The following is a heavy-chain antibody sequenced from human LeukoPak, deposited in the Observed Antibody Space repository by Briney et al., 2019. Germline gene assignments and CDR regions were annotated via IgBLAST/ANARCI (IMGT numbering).Heavy chain of an antibody. V-gene: IGHV3-23*01. D-gene: IGHD3-10*01. J-gene: IGHJ3*02. CDR1: GFTFSSYG. Sequence: GGTLRLSCAASGFTFSSYGMSWVRQAPGKGLEWVSAISGSGGSTYYADSVKGRFTISRDNSKNTLYLQMNSLRAEDTAVYYCAKDGAYGPGAFDIWGQGTMVTVSS. CDR2: ISGSGGST. CDR3: AKDGAYGPGAFDI.